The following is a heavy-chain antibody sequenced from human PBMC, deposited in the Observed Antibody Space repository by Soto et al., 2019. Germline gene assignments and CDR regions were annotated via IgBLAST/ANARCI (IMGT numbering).Heavy chain of an antibody. J-gene: IGHJ1*01. Sequence: ASVKVSCKTSGYIFADYAIHWVRQAHGQGLEWVGWIKAGNGDTRYSPKLQGRLTITRDISASTAYMELNGLKSADTAIYYCATSDWAWWG. CDR3: ATSDWAW. CDR1: GYIFADYA. V-gene: IGHV1-3*01. CDR2: IKAGNGDT. D-gene: IGHD3-9*01.